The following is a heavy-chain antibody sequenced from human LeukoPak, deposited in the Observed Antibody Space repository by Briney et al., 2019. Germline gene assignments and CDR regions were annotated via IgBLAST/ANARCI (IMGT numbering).Heavy chain of an antibody. Sequence: SVKVSCKASGYTFTSYAMNWVRQAPGQGLEWMGGIIPIFGTANYAQKFQGRVTITADESTSTAYMELSSLRSEDTAVYYCARADHQWLPQGGFDYWGQGTLVTVSS. V-gene: IGHV1-69*13. J-gene: IGHJ4*02. CDR1: GYTFTSYA. CDR2: IIPIFGTA. CDR3: ARADHQWLPQGGFDY. D-gene: IGHD6-19*01.